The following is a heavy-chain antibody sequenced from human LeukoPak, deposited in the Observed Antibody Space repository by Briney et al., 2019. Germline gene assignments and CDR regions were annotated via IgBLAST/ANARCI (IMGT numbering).Heavy chain of an antibody. D-gene: IGHD4-11*01. CDR2: ISSSSSYT. V-gene: IGHV3-11*06. CDR1: GFTFSDYY. Sequence: GGSLRLSCAASGFTFSDYYMSWIRQAPGKGLEWVSYISSSSSYTNYADSVKGRFTISRDNAKNSLYLQMNSVRAADTALYYCARSYSNHLFGMDVWGQGTTVTVSS. J-gene: IGHJ6*02. CDR3: ARSYSNHLFGMDV.